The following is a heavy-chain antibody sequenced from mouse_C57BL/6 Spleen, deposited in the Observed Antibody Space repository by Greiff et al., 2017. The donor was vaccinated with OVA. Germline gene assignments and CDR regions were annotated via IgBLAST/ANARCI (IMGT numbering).Heavy chain of an antibody. J-gene: IGHJ4*01. CDR1: GYTFTSYW. CDR3: ARFITTVVEDAMDY. CDR2: IDPSDSYT. Sequence: VQLQQPGAELVMPGASVKLSCKASGYTFTSYWMHWVKQRPGQGLEWIGEIDPSDSYTNYNQKFKGKSTLTVDKSSSTAYMQLSSLTSEDSAVYYCARFITTVVEDAMDYWGQGTSVTVSS. V-gene: IGHV1-69*01. D-gene: IGHD1-1*01.